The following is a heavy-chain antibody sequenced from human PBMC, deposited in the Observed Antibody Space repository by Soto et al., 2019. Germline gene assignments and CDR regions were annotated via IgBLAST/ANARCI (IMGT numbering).Heavy chain of an antibody. D-gene: IGHD5-18*01. CDR2: INHSGST. Sequence: PSETLSLTCAVYGLSFSGYYWSWIRQPPGKGLEWIGEINHSGSTNYNPSLKSRVTISVDTSKNQFSLKLSSVTAADTAVYYCARATSFNGIQPYYYYYYMDVWGKGTTVTVSS. CDR3: ARATSFNGIQPYYYYYYMDV. V-gene: IGHV4-34*01. CDR1: GLSFSGYY. J-gene: IGHJ6*03.